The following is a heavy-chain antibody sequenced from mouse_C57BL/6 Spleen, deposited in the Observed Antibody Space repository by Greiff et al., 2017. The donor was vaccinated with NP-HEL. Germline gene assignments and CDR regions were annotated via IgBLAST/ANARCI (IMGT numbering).Heavy chain of an antibody. V-gene: IGHV1-50*01. CDR3: ARSRDYGSSYGYFDV. D-gene: IGHD1-1*01. J-gene: IGHJ1*03. CDR1: GYTFTSYW. Sequence: QVQLKQPGAELVKPGASVKLSCKASGYTFTSYWMQWVKQRPGQGLEWIGEIDPSDSYTNYNQKFKGKATLTVDTSSSTAYMQLSSLTSEDSAVYYCARSRDYGSSYGYFDVWGTGTTVTVSS. CDR2: IDPSDSYT.